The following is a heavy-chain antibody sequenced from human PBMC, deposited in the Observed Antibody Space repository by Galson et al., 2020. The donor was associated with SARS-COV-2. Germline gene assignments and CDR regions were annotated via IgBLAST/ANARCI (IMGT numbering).Heavy chain of an antibody. Sequence: GGSLRLSCAASGFTFSDHYMDWVRRAPGKGLEWVGRIRVKGNSYTTEYAASVKGRFTISRDDSKNSLFLQMNSLKTEDTAVYFCARDRGNDLWSGYYFDFWGQGTLVTVSS. D-gene: IGHD3-3*01. CDR1: GFTFSDHY. CDR2: IRVKGNSYTT. V-gene: IGHV3-72*01. J-gene: IGHJ4*02. CDR3: ARDRGNDLWSGYYFDF.